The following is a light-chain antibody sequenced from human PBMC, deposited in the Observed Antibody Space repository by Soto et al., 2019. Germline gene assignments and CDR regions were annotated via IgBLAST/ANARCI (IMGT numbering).Light chain of an antibody. Sequence: DIVMTQSPLSLPVTPGEPASISCRSSQSLLHSNGYNYLDWYLQKPVQSPQFLIYLGSNRASGVPDRFSGSGSGTDFTLKISRVEAEDVGVYYCMQALQTPPTFGQGTRLEIK. CDR3: MQALQTPPT. CDR2: LGS. CDR1: QSLLHSNGYNY. J-gene: IGKJ5*01. V-gene: IGKV2-28*01.